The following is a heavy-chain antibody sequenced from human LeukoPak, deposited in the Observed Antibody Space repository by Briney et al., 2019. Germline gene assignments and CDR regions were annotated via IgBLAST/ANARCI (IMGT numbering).Heavy chain of an antibody. D-gene: IGHD6-19*01. CDR3: ARGRIAVAGTKNYFDY. Sequence: SETLSLTCAVSGGSITSYYWNWIRQPPGKGLEWIGDIYYSGSTNYNPSLKSRVTISVDTSKNQFSLKLSSVTAADTAVYYCARGRIAVAGTKNYFDYWGQGTLVTVSS. CDR2: IYYSGST. CDR1: GGSITSYY. V-gene: IGHV4-59*01. J-gene: IGHJ4*02.